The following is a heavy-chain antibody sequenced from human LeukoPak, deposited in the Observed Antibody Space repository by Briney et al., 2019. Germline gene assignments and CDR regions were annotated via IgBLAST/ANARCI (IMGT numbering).Heavy chain of an antibody. D-gene: IGHD3-16*01. CDR1: GFIFSDYY. CDR3: ARILGEFSLPDY. J-gene: IGHJ4*02. V-gene: IGHV3-11*04. Sequence: PGGSLRLSCATSGFIFSDYYMSWIRQAPGKGLEWVSYISSSGSTIYYADSVKGRFTISRDNAKNSLYLQMNSLRAEDTGVYFCARILGEFSLPDYWGQGTLVTVSS. CDR2: ISSSGSTI.